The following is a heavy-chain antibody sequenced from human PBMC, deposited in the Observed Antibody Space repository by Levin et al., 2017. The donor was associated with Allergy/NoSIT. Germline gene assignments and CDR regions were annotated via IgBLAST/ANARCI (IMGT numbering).Heavy chain of an antibody. D-gene: IGHD6-19*01. CDR1: GYSFTSYW. CDR3: ARRGRQQWLGANWFDP. Sequence: HGESLKISCKGSGYSFTSYWIGWVRQMPGKGLEWMGIIYPGDSDTRYSPSFQGQVTISADKSISTAYLQWSSLKASDTAMYYCARRGRQQWLGANWFDPWGQGTLVTVSS. CDR2: IYPGDSDT. J-gene: IGHJ5*02. V-gene: IGHV5-51*01.